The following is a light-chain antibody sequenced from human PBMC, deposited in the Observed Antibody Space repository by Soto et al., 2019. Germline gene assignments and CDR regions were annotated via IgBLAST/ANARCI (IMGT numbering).Light chain of an antibody. CDR1: QGMRNY. V-gene: IGKV1-9*01. CDR3: QQRTSYPIT. CDR2: TAS. Sequence: DIQFTQSPSFRSASVGDRVTITCRASQGMRNYLAWYQQKPGKAPNLLIHTASTXXSGVPSRFTGSGSGTEFALTISSLQPEGCATYYCQQRTSYPITFGQGTRLEIK. J-gene: IGKJ5*01.